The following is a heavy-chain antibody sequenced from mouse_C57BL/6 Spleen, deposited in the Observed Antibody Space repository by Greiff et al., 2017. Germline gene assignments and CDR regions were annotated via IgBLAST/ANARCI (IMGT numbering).Heavy chain of an antibody. V-gene: IGHV1-4*01. Sequence: VQLQQSGAELARPGASVKMSCKASGYTFTSYTMHWVKQRPGQGLEWIGYINPSSGYTKYNQKFKDKATLTADKSSSTAYMQLSSLTSEDSAVYYCASPPDDDYEGIGWGQGTTLTVSS. CDR2: INPSSGYT. CDR1: GYTFTSYT. D-gene: IGHD2-4*01. CDR3: ASPPDDDYEGIG. J-gene: IGHJ2*01.